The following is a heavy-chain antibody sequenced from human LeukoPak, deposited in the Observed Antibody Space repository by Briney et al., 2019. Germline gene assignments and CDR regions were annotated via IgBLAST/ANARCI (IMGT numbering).Heavy chain of an antibody. Sequence: GGSLRLSCAASGFTFSSYSMNWVRQAPGKGLEWVSSISSSSSYIYYADSVKGRFTISRDNAKNSLYLQMNSLRAEDTAVYYCATLDYGDYMIDYWGQGTLVTVSS. CDR3: ATLDYGDYMIDY. CDR1: GFTFSSYS. D-gene: IGHD4-17*01. CDR2: ISSSSSYI. J-gene: IGHJ4*02. V-gene: IGHV3-21*01.